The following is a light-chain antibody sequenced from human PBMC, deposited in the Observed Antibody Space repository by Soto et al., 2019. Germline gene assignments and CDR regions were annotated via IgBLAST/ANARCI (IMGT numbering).Light chain of an antibody. CDR1: STDVGGYDH. V-gene: IGLV2-14*01. CDR2: EVS. Sequence: QSVLTQPASVSGSPGQSITISCTGTSTDVGGYDHVSWYQQHPGKAPKLIICEVSDRPSGVSNRFSGSKSGNTASLTISGLQAEDEADYYCSSYTSNTAVIFGGGTKLTVL. CDR3: SSYTSNTAVI. J-gene: IGLJ2*01.